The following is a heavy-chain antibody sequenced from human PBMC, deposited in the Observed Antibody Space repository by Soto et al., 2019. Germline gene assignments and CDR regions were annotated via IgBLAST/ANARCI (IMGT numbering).Heavy chain of an antibody. Sequence: EVQLLESGGGLVQPGGSLRLSCVVSGFTFGSYAMSWVRQPPGKGPEWVAILGGNGFSTYYADSVKGRFTISGDKSKSTLFLQMNSLRADDTGVYYCAKALRPSLNFFYYMDVWGRGTAVTVSS. J-gene: IGHJ6*03. CDR3: AKALRPSLNFFYYMDV. V-gene: IGHV3-23*01. CDR2: LGGNGFST. D-gene: IGHD2-2*01. CDR1: GFTFGSYA.